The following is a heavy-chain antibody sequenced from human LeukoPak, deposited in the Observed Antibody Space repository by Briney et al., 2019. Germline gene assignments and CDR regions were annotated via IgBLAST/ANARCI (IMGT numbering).Heavy chain of an antibody. D-gene: IGHD4-11*01. V-gene: IGHV3-48*01. CDR1: GFTFSSYS. Sequence: GGSLRLSCAASGFTFSSYSMNWVRQAPGKGLEWVSYITSSSSPIYYADSVKGRFTISRDNAKNSLYLQMNSLRAEDTAVYYCARVWVHDYSKDYWGQGTLVTVSS. CDR2: ITSSSSPI. CDR3: ARVWVHDYSKDY. J-gene: IGHJ4*02.